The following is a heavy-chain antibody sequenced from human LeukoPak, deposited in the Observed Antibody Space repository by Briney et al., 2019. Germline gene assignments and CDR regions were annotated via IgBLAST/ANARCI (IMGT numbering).Heavy chain of an antibody. CDR1: GYTFTSYD. D-gene: IGHD6-19*01. CDR2: MNPNSGNT. CDR3: ARVIPISSGSVDY. V-gene: IGHV1-8*01. Sequence: ASVKVSCKASGYTFTSYDINWVRQATGQGLEWMGWMNPNSGNTCYAQKFQGRVTITRNTTITTAYMELSSLRSEDTAVYYCARVIPISSGSVDYWGQGTLVTVSS. J-gene: IGHJ4*02.